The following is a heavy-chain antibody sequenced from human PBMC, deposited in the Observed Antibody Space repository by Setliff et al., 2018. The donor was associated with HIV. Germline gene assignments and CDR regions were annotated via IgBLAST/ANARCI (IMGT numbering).Heavy chain of an antibody. Sequence: SETLSLTCTVSGGSIIGRYWNWIRQPAGKGLEWIGRIYTSGSTNYNPSLKSRAIISLDTSKNQFSLRLSSVTAADTAVYYCARDSNAPYFQHWGQGTLVTVSS. J-gene: IGHJ1*01. CDR3: ARDSNAPYFQH. D-gene: IGHD1-1*01. CDR2: IYTSGST. V-gene: IGHV4-4*07. CDR1: GGSIIGRY.